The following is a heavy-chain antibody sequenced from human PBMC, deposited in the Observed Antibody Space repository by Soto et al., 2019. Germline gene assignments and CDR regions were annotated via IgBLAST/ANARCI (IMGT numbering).Heavy chain of an antibody. Sequence: SETLSLTFTVSGGSVSSGDHSWSWIRQPPGKGLEWIAYISHSGSASYNSSLKSRVTISIDMSKNQFSLRLRSVTAADTAVYYCASRDPGTSVDYGGQGTFVTVSS. CDR2: ISHSGSA. J-gene: IGHJ4*02. D-gene: IGHD1-7*01. V-gene: IGHV4-61*08. CDR1: GGSVSSGDHS. CDR3: ASRDPGTSVDY.